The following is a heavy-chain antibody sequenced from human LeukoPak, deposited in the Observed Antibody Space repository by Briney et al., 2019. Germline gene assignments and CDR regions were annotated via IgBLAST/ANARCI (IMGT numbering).Heavy chain of an antibody. D-gene: IGHD6-6*01. J-gene: IGHJ5*02. CDR2: ISGSGGST. Sequence: GGSLRLSCAASGFTFGSYAMSWVRQAPGKGLEWVSAISGSGGSTYYADSVKGRFTISRDNSKNTLYLQMNSLRAEDTAVYYCARRGIAARKVQSWFDPWGQGTLVTVSS. CDR3: ARRGIAARKVQSWFDP. V-gene: IGHV3-23*01. CDR1: GFTFGSYA.